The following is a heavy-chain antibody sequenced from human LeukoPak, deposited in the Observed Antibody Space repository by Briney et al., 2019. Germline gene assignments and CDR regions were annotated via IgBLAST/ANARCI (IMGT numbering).Heavy chain of an antibody. CDR2: ISYDGSNK. CDR1: GFTFSSYG. V-gene: IGHV3-30*18. Sequence: PGRSLRLSCAASGFTFSSYGMHWVRQAPGKGLEWVAVISYDGSNKYYADSVEGRFTISRDNSKNTLYLQMNSLRAEDTAVYYCAKTIYGGTYRDAFDIWGQGTMVTVSS. D-gene: IGHD4-23*01. J-gene: IGHJ3*02. CDR3: AKTIYGGTYRDAFDI.